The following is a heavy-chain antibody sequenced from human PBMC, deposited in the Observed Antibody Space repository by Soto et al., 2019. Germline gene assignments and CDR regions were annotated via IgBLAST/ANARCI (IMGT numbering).Heavy chain of an antibody. D-gene: IGHD3-22*01. CDR2: ISSSSSYT. V-gene: IGHV3-11*06. J-gene: IGHJ4*02. CDR3: ARIPLPNYYDSSGYWRYFDY. CDR1: GFTFSDYY. Sequence: PVGSLRLSCAASGFTFSDYYMSWIRQAPGKGLEWVSYISSSSSYTNYADSVKGRFTISRDNAKNSLYLQMNSLRAEDTAVHYCARIPLPNYYDSSGYWRYFDYWGQGTLVTVSS.